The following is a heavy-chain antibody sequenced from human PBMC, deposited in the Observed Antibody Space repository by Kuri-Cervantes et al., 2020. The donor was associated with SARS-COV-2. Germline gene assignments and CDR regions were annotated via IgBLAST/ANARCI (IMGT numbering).Heavy chain of an antibody. CDR3: ARDLDDYGDSPGY. Sequence: ASVKVSCKASGYTFTGYYMHWVRQAPGQGLEWMGWINPNSGGTNYAQKFQGRVTMTRDTSISTAYMELSRLRSDDTAVYYCARDLDDYGDSPGYWGQGTLVTVSS. V-gene: IGHV1-2*02. D-gene: IGHD4-17*01. J-gene: IGHJ4*02. CDR1: GYTFTGYY. CDR2: INPNSGGT.